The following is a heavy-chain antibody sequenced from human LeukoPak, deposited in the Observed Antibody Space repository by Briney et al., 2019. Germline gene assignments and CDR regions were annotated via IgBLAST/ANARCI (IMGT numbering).Heavy chain of an antibody. CDR3: ASSMVRGVIPYFDY. CDR1: GGSISSYY. J-gene: IGHJ4*02. V-gene: IGHV4-59*01. CDR2: IYYSGST. Sequence: PSQTLSLTCTVSGGSISSYYWSWIRQPPGKGLEWIGYIYYSGSTNYNPSLKSRVTISVDTSKNQFSLKLSSVTAADTAVYYCASSMVRGVIPYFDYWGQGTLVTVSS. D-gene: IGHD3-10*01.